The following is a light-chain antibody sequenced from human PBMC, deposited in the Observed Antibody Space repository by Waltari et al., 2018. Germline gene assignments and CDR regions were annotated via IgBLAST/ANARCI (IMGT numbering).Light chain of an antibody. Sequence: QLVLTQSPSASASLGASVKLTCTLSSGHSTNIIAWLQQQPEKGPRYLMNVNSDGSHNKGVGIPERLSGSSSGAERYVSISRLQSDDEAGYYCQTGGHGTWVFGGGTRLTVL. J-gene: IGLJ3*02. CDR3: QTGGHGTWV. CDR2: VNSDGSH. V-gene: IGLV4-69*01. CDR1: SGHSTNI.